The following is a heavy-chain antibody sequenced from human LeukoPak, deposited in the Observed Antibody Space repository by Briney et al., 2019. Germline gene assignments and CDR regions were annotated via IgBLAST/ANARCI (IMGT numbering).Heavy chain of an antibody. V-gene: IGHV3-21*04. D-gene: IGHD5-24*01. CDR1: GFIFDDYG. CDR2: ISSSSSYI. CDR3: AREMGVVATTPSDY. J-gene: IGHJ4*02. Sequence: ESGGSLRLSCAASGFIFDDYGMSWVRQAPGKGLEWVSSISSSSSYIYYADSVKGRFTISRDNTKNSLNLQMNSLRDEDTAVYYCAREMGVVATTPSDYWGQGTLVTVSS.